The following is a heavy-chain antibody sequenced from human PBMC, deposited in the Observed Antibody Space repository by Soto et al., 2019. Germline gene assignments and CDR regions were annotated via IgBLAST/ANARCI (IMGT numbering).Heavy chain of an antibody. CDR2: IYWDDDK. D-gene: IGHD2-21*02. J-gene: IGHJ6*02. Sequence: QITLKESGPTLVKPTQTLTLTCTFSGFSLSTGGVGVGWIRQPPGEALEWLALIYWDDDKRYSPSLKSRLTITKDTSKNQVVPSMTNMDPVDTATYYCAHSRCGGDCLQSYSSHYYYGMDVWGQGTTVTVSS. CDR3: AHSRCGGDCLQSYSSHYYYGMDV. V-gene: IGHV2-5*02. CDR1: GFSLSTGGVG.